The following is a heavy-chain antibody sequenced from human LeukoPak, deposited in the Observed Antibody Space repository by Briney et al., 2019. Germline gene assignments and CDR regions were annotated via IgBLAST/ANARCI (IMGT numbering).Heavy chain of an antibody. Sequence: GESLEISCKGSGYRFTSYWIGWVRQMPGKGLEWMGIIYPGDSDTRYSPSFQGQVTISADKSISTAYLQWSSLKASDTAMYYCARQAVYYDILTGYHYYFDYWGQGTLVTVSS. V-gene: IGHV5-51*01. J-gene: IGHJ4*02. CDR2: IYPGDSDT. CDR1: GYRFTSYW. CDR3: ARQAVYYDILTGYHYYFDY. D-gene: IGHD3-9*01.